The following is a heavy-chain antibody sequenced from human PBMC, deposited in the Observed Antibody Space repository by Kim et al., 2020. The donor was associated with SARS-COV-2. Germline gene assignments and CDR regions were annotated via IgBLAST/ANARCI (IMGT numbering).Heavy chain of an antibody. CDR2: IYPHDPDA. Sequence: GESLKISCKASGYNFAIHWIAWVRQLPGKGLEWMGIIYPHDPDARYIPSFQDQVTFSVNKSISTAYLHWTSLQASDTATYYCARLSAAWLQSSLDFWCQG. CDR3: ARLSAAWLQSSLDF. CDR1: GYNFAIHW. V-gene: IGHV5-51*01. D-gene: IGHD6-19*01. J-gene: IGHJ4*02.